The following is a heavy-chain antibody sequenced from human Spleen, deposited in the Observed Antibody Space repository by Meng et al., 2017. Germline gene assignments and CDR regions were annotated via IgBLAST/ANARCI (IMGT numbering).Heavy chain of an antibody. CDR3: SRTYLTGASSYYFGMDV. CDR2: IGSRDYGGTT. CDR1: GFNFVDYA. Sequence: GGSLRLSCTGSGFNFVDYAMSWFRQAPGKGLEWVAFIGSRDYGGTTEYAASVRGRFAISRDDSKSIASLEMNSLKTEDSAVYFCSRTYLTGASSYYFGMDVWGQGTSVTVSS. D-gene: IGHD7-27*01. V-gene: IGHV3-49*03. J-gene: IGHJ6*02.